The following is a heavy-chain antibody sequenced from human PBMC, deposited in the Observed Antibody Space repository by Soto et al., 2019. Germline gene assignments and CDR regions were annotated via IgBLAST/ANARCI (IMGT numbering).Heavy chain of an antibody. CDR3: ARRLQLFPFDS. V-gene: IGHV4-39*01. CDR1: GGSFSSSASD. Sequence: QLQLQESGPGLVKSSETLSLTCSVSGGSFSSSASDWAWIRQPPGGRLEWIGSISYSGNTYYNPSLTSRLTISAGTSKNQFSLSLSPVTAADTAVYYCARRLQLFPFDSWGQGTLVTVAS. D-gene: IGHD2-2*01. J-gene: IGHJ4*02. CDR2: ISYSGNT.